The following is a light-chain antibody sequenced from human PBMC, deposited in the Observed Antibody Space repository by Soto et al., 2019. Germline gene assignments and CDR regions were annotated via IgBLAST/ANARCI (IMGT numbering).Light chain of an antibody. CDR3: SSYTSDSTYV. CDR1: STDVGRYNY. J-gene: IGLJ1*01. CDR2: DVS. V-gene: IGLV2-14*01. Sequence: QSVLTQPASVSGSPGQSITISCTGTSTDVGRYNYVSWYQQHPGKAPNLMVYDVSHRPSLVSTRSSGSKSGITASLTISGLQAEDEADYYCSSYTSDSTYVFGTGTKVTVL.